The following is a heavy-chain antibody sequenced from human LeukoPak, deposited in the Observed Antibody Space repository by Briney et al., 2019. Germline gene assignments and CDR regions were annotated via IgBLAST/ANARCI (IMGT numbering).Heavy chain of an antibody. CDR3: AKGGKWDVTPFDY. Sequence: GGSLRLSCAASGFTLSNRAMHWVRRATAKGLEWVSAVGIAGDTFYPDSVKGRFTISRDNSKNTLYLQVNSLRAEDTAVYYCAKGGKWDVTPFDYWGQGTLVTVSS. CDR2: VGIAGDT. D-gene: IGHD1-26*01. CDR1: GFTLSNRA. V-gene: IGHV3-13*01. J-gene: IGHJ4*02.